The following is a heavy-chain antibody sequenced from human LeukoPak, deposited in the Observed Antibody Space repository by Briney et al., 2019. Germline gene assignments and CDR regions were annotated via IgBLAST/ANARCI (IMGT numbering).Heavy chain of an antibody. CDR2: IIPIFGTA. J-gene: IGHJ6*03. Sequence: GASVKVSCKASGGTFSSYAISWVRQAPGQGLEWTGGIIPIFGTANYAQKFQGRVTITADKSTSTAYMELSSLRSEDTAVYYCARDGRGLRYFDWLLLGYMDVWGKGTTVTISS. D-gene: IGHD3-9*01. V-gene: IGHV1-69*06. CDR3: ARDGRGLRYFDWLLLGYMDV. CDR1: GGTFSSYA.